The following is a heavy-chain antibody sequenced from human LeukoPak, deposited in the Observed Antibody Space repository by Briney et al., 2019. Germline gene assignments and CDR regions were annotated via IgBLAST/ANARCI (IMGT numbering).Heavy chain of an antibody. CDR2: ISGRGDTS. D-gene: IGHD3-9*01. Sequence: GGSVRLSCVASGCTFNTYAMSWVRQAPGKGLEWVSSISGRGDTSYFPDSVKGRLSISRDNSKNTLYLQMNSLRAEDTALYYCARDPGYAIYYFDYWGQGTLVTVSS. J-gene: IGHJ4*02. CDR1: GCTFNTYA. V-gene: IGHV3-23*01. CDR3: ARDPGYAIYYFDY.